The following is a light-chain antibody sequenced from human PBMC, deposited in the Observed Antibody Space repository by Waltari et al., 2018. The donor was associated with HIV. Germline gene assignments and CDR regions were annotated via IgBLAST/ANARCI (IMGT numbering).Light chain of an antibody. CDR3: AAWDDSLNVWV. J-gene: IGLJ3*02. V-gene: IGLV1-44*01. Sequence: QSVLTQPPSASGTPAQMVTISCSGASPYIGRKPVDCYHKLLGRAPKLLNYSNDQRPSGIPDRFSGSKSGTSASLAISGLQSEDEADYYCAAWDDSLNVWVFGGGTKLTVL. CDR2: SND. CDR1: SPYIGRKP.